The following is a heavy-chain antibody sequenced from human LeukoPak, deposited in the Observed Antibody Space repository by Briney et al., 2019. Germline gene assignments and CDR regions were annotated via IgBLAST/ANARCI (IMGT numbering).Heavy chain of an antibody. J-gene: IGHJ5*02. D-gene: IGHD3-22*01. CDR3: ARDRDYYDSSGYYYTNLNWSDP. CDR1: GGSISSYY. Sequence: SETLSLTCTVSGGSISSYYWSWIRQPAGKGLEWIGRIYTSGSTNYNPSLKSRVTMSVDTSKNQFSLKLSSVTAADTAVYYCARDRDYYDSSGYYYTNLNWSDPWGQGTLVTVSS. CDR2: IYTSGST. V-gene: IGHV4-4*07.